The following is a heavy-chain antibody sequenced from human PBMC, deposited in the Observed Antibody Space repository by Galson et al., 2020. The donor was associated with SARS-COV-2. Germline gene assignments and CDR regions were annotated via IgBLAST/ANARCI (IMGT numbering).Heavy chain of an antibody. V-gene: IGHV1-24*01. CDR2: FDPEDGET. CDR1: GYTLTKLS. CDR3: AGYPAFWSGYPVFDY. D-gene: IGHD3-3*01. J-gene: IGHJ4*02. Sequence: GESLKISCKVSGYTLTKLSMHWVRQAPGKGLEWMGGFDPEDGETIYAQKFQGRVTMTEDTSTDTAYMELSSLRSEDTAVYYCAGYPAFWSGYPVFDYWGQGTLVTVSS.